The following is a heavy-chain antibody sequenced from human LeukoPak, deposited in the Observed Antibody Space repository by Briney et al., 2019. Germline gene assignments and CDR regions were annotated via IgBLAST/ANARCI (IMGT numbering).Heavy chain of an antibody. D-gene: IGHD4-17*01. J-gene: IGHJ4*02. CDR3: ARDLSYGDYDGTFAY. V-gene: IGHV1-8*03. Sequence: ASVKVSCKASGYSFTNYDINWVRQATGQGLEWMGWMNPKSGDTGYSQKFQGRVFITRDTSINTAYMELSSLGSDDTAVYYCARDLSYGDYDGTFAYWGQGTLVTVSS. CDR2: MNPKSGDT. CDR1: GYSFTNYD.